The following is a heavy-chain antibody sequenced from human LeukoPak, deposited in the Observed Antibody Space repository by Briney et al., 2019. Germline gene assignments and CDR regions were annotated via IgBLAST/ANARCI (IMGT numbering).Heavy chain of an antibody. J-gene: IGHJ5*02. CDR2: FYYSGDA. CDR1: GGSISSSSYY. CDR3: ARGTPYATDH. V-gene: IGHV4-39*07. D-gene: IGHD2-2*01. Sequence: PSETLSLTCTVSGGSISSSSYYWGWIRQPPGKGLEWIGSFYYSGDAYYTPSLDSRVTISRDTSKNQFSLKLSSVTAADTAVYYCARGTPYATDHWGRGTLVTVSS.